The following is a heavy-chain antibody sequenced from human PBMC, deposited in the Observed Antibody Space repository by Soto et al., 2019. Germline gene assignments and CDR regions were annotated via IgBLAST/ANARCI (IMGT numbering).Heavy chain of an antibody. J-gene: IGHJ4*02. CDR3: SRAYFSSTSCYMYFEY. Sequence: GASVKVSCKASGYTFTSYAMHWVRQAPGQRLEWMGWINAGSGNTKYSQKFQGRVTITGDTSASTAYMELSSLRSEDTAVYYFSRAYFSSTSCYMYFEYWGQGTLVTGSS. CDR2: INAGSGNT. CDR1: GYTFTSYA. D-gene: IGHD2-2*02. V-gene: IGHV1-3*01.